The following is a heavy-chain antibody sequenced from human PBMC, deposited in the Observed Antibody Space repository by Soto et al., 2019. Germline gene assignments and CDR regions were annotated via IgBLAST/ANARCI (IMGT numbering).Heavy chain of an antibody. CDR3: ARDRRIVVPNYYYGMDV. V-gene: IGHV4-59*01. CDR2: IYYSGST. J-gene: IGHJ6*02. CDR1: GGSISSYY. Sequence: SEPLSLTCTVSGGSISSYYWSWIRQPPGKGLEWIGYIYYSGSTNYNPSLKSRVTISVDTSKNQFSLKLSSVTAADTAVYYCARDRRIVVPNYYYGMDVWGQGTTVTVSS. D-gene: IGHD3-22*01.